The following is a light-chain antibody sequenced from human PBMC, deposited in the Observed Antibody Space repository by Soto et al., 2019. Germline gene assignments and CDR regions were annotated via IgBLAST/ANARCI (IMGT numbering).Light chain of an antibody. V-gene: IGLV1-40*01. J-gene: IGLJ1*01. Sequence: QAVVTQPPSVSGAPGQRVSISCTGGRSNYDVHWYQHLPGAAPKLLIHGNFIRPSGVPARFSGSRSGTSASLTIAGLQPEDEADYFCQSFDSGLTIYVFGSGTKLTVL. CDR1: RSNYD. CDR2: GNF. CDR3: QSFDSGLTIYV.